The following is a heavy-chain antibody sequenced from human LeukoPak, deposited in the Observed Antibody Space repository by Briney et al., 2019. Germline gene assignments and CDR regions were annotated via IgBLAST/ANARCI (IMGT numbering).Heavy chain of an antibody. CDR3: ARCLGYCRSTSCYRRFDP. V-gene: IGHV1-8*02. J-gene: IGHJ5*02. CDR2: MYPNSGNT. D-gene: IGHD2-2*01. CDR1: GYTFSTYG. Sequence: ASVKVSCKASGYTFSTYGISWLRQATGQGLEWMGWMYPNSGNTGYAQKFQGRVNMTRNTSISTAYMELSSLRSEDTAVYYCARCLGYCRSTSCYRRFDPWGQGTLVTVSS.